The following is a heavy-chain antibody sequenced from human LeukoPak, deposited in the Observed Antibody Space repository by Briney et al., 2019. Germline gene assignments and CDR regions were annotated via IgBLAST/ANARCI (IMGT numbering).Heavy chain of an antibody. Sequence: GRSLGLSCAASGFTFSSYGMHWVRQAPGKGLEWVAVISYDGSNKYYADSVKGRFTISRDNSKNTLYLQMNSLRAEDTAVYYCAKSGARLYYFDYWGRGTLVTVSS. CDR1: GFTFSSYG. J-gene: IGHJ4*02. CDR3: AKSGARLYYFDY. V-gene: IGHV3-30*18. CDR2: ISYDGSNK. D-gene: IGHD1-26*01.